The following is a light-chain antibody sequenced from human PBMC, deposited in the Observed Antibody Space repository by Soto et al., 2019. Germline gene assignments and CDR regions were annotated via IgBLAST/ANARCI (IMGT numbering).Light chain of an antibody. CDR2: EVS. CDR1: TTDVGAFNY. CDR3: SSYSTSFFYV. V-gene: IGLV2-14*01. J-gene: IGLJ1*01. Sequence: QSVLTQPASVSGSPGQSITISCTGTTTDVGAFNYVSWFQKHPGKAPKLMIYEVSGRPSGVSNRFSGSKSGNTASLTISGLQAEDEADYYCSSYSTSFFYVFGTGTKLTVL.